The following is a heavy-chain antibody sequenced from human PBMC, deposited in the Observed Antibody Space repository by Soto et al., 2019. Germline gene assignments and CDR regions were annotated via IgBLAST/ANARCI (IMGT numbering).Heavy chain of an antibody. J-gene: IGHJ5*02. V-gene: IGHV1-18*01. Sequence: ASVKVSGKASGYTFTSYGISWVRQAPGQGLEWMGWISAYNGNINYAQKLQGRVTMTTDTSTSTAYMELRSLRSDDTAVYYCASSGVAAPSRWFDPWGQGTLVTVSS. CDR2: ISAYNGNI. CDR1: GYTFTSYG. CDR3: ASSGVAAPSRWFDP. D-gene: IGHD6-19*01.